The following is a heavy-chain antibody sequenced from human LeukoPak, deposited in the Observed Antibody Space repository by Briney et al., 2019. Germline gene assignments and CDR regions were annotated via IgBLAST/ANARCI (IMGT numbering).Heavy chain of an antibody. V-gene: IGHV5-51*01. CDR3: ARLSGEGFYYSSS. D-gene: IGHD3-10*01. CDR2: IYPGDSDT. CDR1: GHRFTSYW. J-gene: IGHJ4*02. Sequence: GESIQISCKGSGHRFTSYWIGWVRQMPGKGLEWMGIIYPGDSDTRYSPSFQGQVTISADKFSSTAYLQWSSLKASDTAMYYCARLSGEGFYYSSSWGQGTLVTVSS.